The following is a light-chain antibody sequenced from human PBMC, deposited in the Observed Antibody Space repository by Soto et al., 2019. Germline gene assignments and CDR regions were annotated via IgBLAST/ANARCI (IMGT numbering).Light chain of an antibody. Sequence: DLQMTQSPSSLSASVGDRVTITCQASQDISNYLNWYQQKPGKAPKLLIYDASNLETGVPSRFSGSGSGTDFTFTISSLQPEDIATHYCQQYDNLPITFGQGTRLEIK. J-gene: IGKJ5*01. CDR1: QDISNY. V-gene: IGKV1-33*01. CDR2: DAS. CDR3: QQYDNLPIT.